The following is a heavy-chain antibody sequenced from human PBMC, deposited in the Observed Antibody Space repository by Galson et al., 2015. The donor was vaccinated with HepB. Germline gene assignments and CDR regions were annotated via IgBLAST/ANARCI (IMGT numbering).Heavy chain of an antibody. CDR2: INPNIGGT. CDR3: ARAKDHLVPNFFDF. J-gene: IGHJ4*02. Sequence: SVKVSCKASGYSFSDYYLHWVRQAPGQGLEWMGWINPNIGGTSYAEKFKGRVTMTRDTSISTAYMELTSLRSADAAVYYCARAKDHLVPNFFDFWGRGTLVTVSS. V-gene: IGHV1-2*02. D-gene: IGHD2-8*02. CDR1: GYSFSDYY.